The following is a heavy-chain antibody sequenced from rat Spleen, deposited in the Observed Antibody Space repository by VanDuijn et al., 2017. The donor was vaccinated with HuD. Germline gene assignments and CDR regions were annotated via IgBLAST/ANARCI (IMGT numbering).Heavy chain of an antibody. CDR1: GFTFCNYY. J-gene: IGHJ3*01. CDR2: ISAGGVST. V-gene: IGHV5-27*01. Sequence: EVQLVESGGGLVQPGRSLKLSCAASGFTFCNYYMAWVRQAPTKGLEWVAYISAGGVSTYYRDSVKGRFTTSRDNAKSTLYLQMDSLRSEDPATYYCTRENWVFDYWGQGTLVTVSS. D-gene: IGHD5-1*01. CDR3: TRENWVFDY.